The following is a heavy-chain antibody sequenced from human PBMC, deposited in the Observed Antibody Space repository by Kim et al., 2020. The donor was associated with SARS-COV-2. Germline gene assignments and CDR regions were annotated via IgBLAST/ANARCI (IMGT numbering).Heavy chain of an antibody. CDR2: IYYSGST. CDR1: GGSISSGGYY. CDR3: ARNIGITMIVVVTGWFDP. D-gene: IGHD3-22*01. V-gene: IGHV4-31*03. Sequence: SETLSLTCTVSGGSISSGGYYWSWIRQHPGKGLEWIGYIYYSGSTYYNPSLKSRVTMSVDTSKNQFSLKLSSVTAADTAVYYCARNIGITMIVVVTGWFDPWGQGTLVTVSS. J-gene: IGHJ5*02.